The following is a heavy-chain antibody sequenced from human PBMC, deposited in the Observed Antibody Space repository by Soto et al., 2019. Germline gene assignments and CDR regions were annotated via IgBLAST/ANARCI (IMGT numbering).Heavy chain of an antibody. CDR2: IFSNDDK. V-gene: IGHV2-26*01. CDR1: GLSLSNGRLG. J-gene: IGHJ5*02. D-gene: IGHD2-2*01. Sequence: QVTLKESGPVLVKPTETLTLTCTVSGLSLSNGRLGVSWIRQPPGKALEWLAHIFSNDDKSYSTSLRSRLTIAKDNSRSQVVLTMTNMDPMYSATYYCALIKDCSRTDCYLASFDPWAQGTLVTVSS. CDR3: ALIKDCSRTDCYLASFDP.